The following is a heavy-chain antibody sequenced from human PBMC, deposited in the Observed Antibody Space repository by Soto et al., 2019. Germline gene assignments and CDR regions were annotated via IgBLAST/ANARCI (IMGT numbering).Heavy chain of an antibody. CDR1: GFTFSSYE. Sequence: GWSLRLSCSASGFTFSSYEMNWVRQAPGKGLEWVSYISISGDTIDCADSVKGRFTISRDNAKNSLYLQMNSPRVEDTAVYYCARDGPPDYWGQGTLVTVS. CDR3: ARDGPPDY. J-gene: IGHJ4*02. CDR2: ISISGDTI. V-gene: IGHV3-48*03.